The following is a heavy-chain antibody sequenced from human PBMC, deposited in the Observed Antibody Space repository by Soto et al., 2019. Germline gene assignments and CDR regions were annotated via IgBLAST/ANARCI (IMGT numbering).Heavy chain of an antibody. CDR1: GGSFKSGSYS. Sequence: SETLSLTCTVSGGSFKSGSYSWSWIRQPPGKGLEWIGYVYHNGRTSYNPSLKSRVSISMETSKNQFSLNLDSVTAADTAVYFCARDFAYFDSWGQGTLVTVSS. CDR2: VYHNGRT. D-gene: IGHD3-3*01. V-gene: IGHV4-61*01. J-gene: IGHJ4*02. CDR3: ARDFAYFDS.